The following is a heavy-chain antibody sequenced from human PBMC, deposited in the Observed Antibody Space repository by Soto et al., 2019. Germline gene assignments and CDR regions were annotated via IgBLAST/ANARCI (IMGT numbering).Heavy chain of an antibody. CDR1: EFTFSSSA. CDR3: AKDVNTNYWGRKIDS. CDR2: ISGSGDTS. V-gene: IGHV3-23*01. Sequence: EVQLLESGGGLVPPGGSLSLSCAASEFTFSSSAMSWVRQAPGKGLEWVSAISGSGDTSYYADSVKGRFTISRDNAKNTLYLQMNSLRAEDTAIYYCAKDVNTNYWGRKIDSWGQGTLVTVSS. J-gene: IGHJ4*02. D-gene: IGHD7-27*01.